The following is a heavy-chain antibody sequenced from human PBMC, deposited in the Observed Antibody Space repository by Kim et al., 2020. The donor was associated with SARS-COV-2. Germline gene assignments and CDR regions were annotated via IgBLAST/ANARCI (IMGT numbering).Heavy chain of an antibody. CDR1: GFTFSSYS. D-gene: IGHD6-13*01. J-gene: IGHJ5*02. Sequence: GGSLRLSCAASGFTFSSYSMNWVRQAPGKGLEWVSSISSSSSYIYYADSVKGRFTISRDNAKNSLYLQMNSLRAEDTAVYYCARDSAADGRSFGFDPWGQGTLVTVSS. CDR3: ARDSAADGRSFGFDP. V-gene: IGHV3-21*01. CDR2: ISSSSSYI.